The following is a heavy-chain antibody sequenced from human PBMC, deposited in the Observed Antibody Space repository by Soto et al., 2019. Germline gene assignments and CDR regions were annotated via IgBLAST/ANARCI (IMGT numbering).Heavy chain of an antibody. CDR3: ARGYCSGGNCYSGMDV. CDR2: IIPISGTT. CDR1: GGTFSTHA. J-gene: IGHJ6*02. V-gene: IGHV1-69*13. Sequence: SVKVSCKASGGTFSTHAIIWVRQAPGHGLEWMGGIIPISGTTYYTQKFQGRVTITADEPTSTAFMELSSLKSDDTAVFYCARGYCSGGNCYSGMDVWGQGTMVT. D-gene: IGHD2-15*01.